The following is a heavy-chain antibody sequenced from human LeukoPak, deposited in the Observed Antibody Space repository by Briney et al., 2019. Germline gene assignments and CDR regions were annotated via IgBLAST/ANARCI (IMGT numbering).Heavy chain of an antibody. CDR1: GGSISSSSYY. Sequence: SETLSLTCTVSGGSISSSSYYWGWIRQPTGKGLEWIGSIYYSGSTYYNPSLKSRVTISVDTSKNQFSLKLSSVTAADTAVYYCASLLIRTTAFDIWGQGTMVTVSS. J-gene: IGHJ3*02. CDR2: IYYSGST. D-gene: IGHD1-1*01. CDR3: ASLLIRTTAFDI. V-gene: IGHV4-39*01.